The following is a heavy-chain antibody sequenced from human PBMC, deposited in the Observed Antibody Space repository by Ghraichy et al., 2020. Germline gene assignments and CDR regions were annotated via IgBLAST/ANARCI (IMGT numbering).Heavy chain of an antibody. CDR3: ARANCKTIFGWQDQQHCQKFDY. Sequence: SETLSLTCAVYGGFFSGYYWSWIRQPPGKGLEWIGEINHSGSTNYNPSLKSRVTISVDTSKNQFSLKLSSVTAADTAVYYCARANCKTIFGWQDQQHCQKFDYWGQGTLVTVSS. V-gene: IGHV4-34*01. CDR1: GGFFSGYY. J-gene: IGHJ4*02. CDR2: INHSGST. D-gene: IGHD6-19*01.